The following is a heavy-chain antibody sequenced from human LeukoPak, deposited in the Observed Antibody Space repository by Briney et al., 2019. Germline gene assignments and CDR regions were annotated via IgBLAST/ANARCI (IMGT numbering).Heavy chain of an antibody. V-gene: IGHV3-66*01. J-gene: IGHJ2*01. D-gene: IGHD4-17*01. CDR1: GFTVSSNY. Sequence: PGGSLRLSCAASGFTVSSNYMSWVRQAPGKGLEWVSVIYSGGSTYYADSVKGRFTISRDNSKNTLYLQMNSLRAEDTAVYYCARVPTVTTYWYFDLWGRGTPVTVSS. CDR2: IYSGGST. CDR3: ARVPTVTTYWYFDL.